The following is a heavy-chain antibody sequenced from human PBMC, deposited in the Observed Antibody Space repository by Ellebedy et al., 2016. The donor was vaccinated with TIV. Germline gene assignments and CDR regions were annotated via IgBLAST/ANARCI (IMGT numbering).Heavy chain of an antibody. CDR3: ARELVVVPASFDP. J-gene: IGHJ5*02. V-gene: IGHV1-2*02. Sequence: ASVKVSXKASGGTFSSYAISWVRQAPGQGLEWMGWINPNSGGTNYAQKFQGRVTMTRDTSISTAYMELSRLRSDDTAVYYCARELVVVPASFDPWGQGTLVTVSS. D-gene: IGHD2-2*01. CDR1: GGTFSSYA. CDR2: INPNSGGT.